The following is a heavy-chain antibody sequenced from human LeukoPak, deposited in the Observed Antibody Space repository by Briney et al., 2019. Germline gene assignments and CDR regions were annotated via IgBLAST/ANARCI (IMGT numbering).Heavy chain of an antibody. CDR3: ANHLACGSTSCPPFDD. CDR2: ISSSSSYI. Sequence: GGSLRLSCAASGFTFSSYSMNWVRQAPGKGLEWVSSISSSSSYIYYADSVKGRFTISRDNAKNSMYLQMNSLRAEDTAVYYCANHLACGSTSCPPFDDWGQGTLVTVSS. J-gene: IGHJ4*02. D-gene: IGHD2-2*01. V-gene: IGHV3-21*01. CDR1: GFTFSSYS.